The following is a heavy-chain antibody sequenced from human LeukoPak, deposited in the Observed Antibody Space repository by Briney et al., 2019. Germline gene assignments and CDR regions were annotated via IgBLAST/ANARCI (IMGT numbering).Heavy chain of an antibody. J-gene: IGHJ3*02. CDR2: ISTSSSYI. CDR1: GFTFSSYT. Sequence: GGSLRLSCAASGFTFSSYTMNWVRQAPGKGLEWVSSISTSSSYIYYADSVKGRFTISRDNAKNSLYLQMNSLRAEDTAVYYCARVFPRSGIALDAFDIWGQGTMVTVSS. V-gene: IGHV3-21*01. D-gene: IGHD3-10*01. CDR3: ARVFPRSGIALDAFDI.